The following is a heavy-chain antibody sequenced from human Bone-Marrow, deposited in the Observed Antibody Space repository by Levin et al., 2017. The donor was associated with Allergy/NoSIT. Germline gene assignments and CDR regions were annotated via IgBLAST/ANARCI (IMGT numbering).Heavy chain of an antibody. J-gene: IGHJ4*02. V-gene: IGHV3-30*18. CDR2: ISYDGSKK. CDR3: AKGSSSLTMILVVANSYYFDY. CDR1: GFTFSGFG. Sequence: GGSLRLSCAVSGFTFSGFGMHWVRQAPGKGLEWVAVISYDGSKKYYADSVKGRFTISRDNSKNTLYLQMNSLTAEDTAVYYCAKGSSSLTMILVVANSYYFDYWGQGNLVTVSS. D-gene: IGHD3-22*01.